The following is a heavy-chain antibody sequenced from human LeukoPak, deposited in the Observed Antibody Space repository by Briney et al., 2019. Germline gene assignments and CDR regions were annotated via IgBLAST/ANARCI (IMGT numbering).Heavy chain of an antibody. Sequence: SETLSLTCAVSGGSISSSNWWSWVRQPPGKGLEWIGEINHSGSTNYNPSLKSRVTISVDTSKNQFSLKLSSVTAADTAVYYCARDGSGSYYKGDAFDIWGQGTMVTVSS. J-gene: IGHJ3*02. V-gene: IGHV4-4*02. CDR2: INHSGST. CDR1: GGSISSSNW. D-gene: IGHD3-10*01. CDR3: ARDGSGSYYKGDAFDI.